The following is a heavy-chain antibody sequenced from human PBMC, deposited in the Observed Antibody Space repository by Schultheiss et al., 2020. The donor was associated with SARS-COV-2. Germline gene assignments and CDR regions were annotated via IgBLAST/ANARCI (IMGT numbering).Heavy chain of an antibody. CDR1: GFTFSSYA. J-gene: IGHJ5*02. Sequence: GGSLRLSCAASGFTFSSYAMYWVRQAPGKGLEWVAVIWYDGSDKYYADSVKGRFTISRDNSKNTLYLQMNSLRAEDTAVYYCARDRTPTVTLPFDPWGQGTLVTVSS. CDR3: ARDRTPTVTLPFDP. V-gene: IGHV3-33*07. D-gene: IGHD4-17*01. CDR2: IWYDGSDK.